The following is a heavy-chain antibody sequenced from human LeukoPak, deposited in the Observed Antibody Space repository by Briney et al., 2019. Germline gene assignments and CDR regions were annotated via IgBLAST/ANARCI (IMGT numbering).Heavy chain of an antibody. D-gene: IGHD7-27*01. CDR2: INPNSGGT. CDR1: GYTFTGYF. V-gene: IGHV1-2*02. J-gene: IGHJ4*02. Sequence: ASVKVSCKASGYTFTGYFMHWVRQAPGQGLEWMGWINPNSGGTNYAQDFQGRVTMTRDTSISTAYMELSSLTCDDTAVCYCARDNWGNDYWGQGTLVTVSS. CDR3: ARDNWGNDY.